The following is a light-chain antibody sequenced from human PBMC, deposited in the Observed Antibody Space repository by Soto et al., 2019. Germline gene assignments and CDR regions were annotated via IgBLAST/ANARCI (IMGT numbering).Light chain of an antibody. CDR2: EAS. V-gene: IGKV1-5*03. J-gene: IGKJ4*01. CDR3: QQYEIYPLT. Sequence: IQMTQSPSTLSASVGDRVTITRRASQKINTWVAWYQQRPGKAPKLLIYEASSLEPGVPSRFGGSGSGTDFTLTISSLQPDDFATYYCQQYEIYPLTFGGGTQVA. CDR1: QKINTW.